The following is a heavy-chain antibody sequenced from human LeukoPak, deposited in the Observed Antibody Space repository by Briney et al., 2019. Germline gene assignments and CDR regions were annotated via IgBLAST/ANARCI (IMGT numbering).Heavy chain of an antibody. V-gene: IGHV3-48*01. CDR1: GFTFSSYS. J-gene: IGHJ6*03. CDR3: ARALTTVTTKFPYYYYYYMDV. CDR2: ISSSSSTI. Sequence: KPGGSLRLSCAASGFTFSSYSMNWVRQAPGKGLEWVSYISSSSSTIYYADSVKGRFTISRDNAKNSLYLQMNNLRAEDTAVYYCARALTTVTTKFPYYYYYYMDVWGKGTTVTVSS. D-gene: IGHD4-17*01.